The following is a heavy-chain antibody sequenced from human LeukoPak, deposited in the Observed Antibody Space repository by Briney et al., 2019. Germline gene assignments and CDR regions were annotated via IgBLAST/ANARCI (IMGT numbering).Heavy chain of an antibody. D-gene: IGHD1-1*01. CDR2: IRYDGSNK. Sequence: GGSLRLSCAASGFTFSSYGMHWVRQAPGKGLEWVAFIRYDGSNKYYADSVKGRFTISRDNSKNTLYLQMNSLRAEDTAVYYCAKLSDSSSQLLYYYYYMDVWGKGTTVIVSS. CDR1: GFTFSSYG. V-gene: IGHV3-30*02. J-gene: IGHJ6*03. CDR3: AKLSDSSSQLLYYYYYMDV.